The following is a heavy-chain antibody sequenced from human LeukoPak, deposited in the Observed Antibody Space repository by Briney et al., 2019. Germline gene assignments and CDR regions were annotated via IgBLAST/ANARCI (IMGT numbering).Heavy chain of an antibody. V-gene: IGHV3-21*01. CDR2: ISSSSGFI. J-gene: IGHJ4*02. CDR3: ARDLWGTSGYRFDY. Sequence: GGSLRLSCAASGFTFSTYRMNWVRQAPGKGLEWVSSISSSSGFIYYADSVKGRFTISRDNPRNSLSLQMNSLSADDTAVYYCARDLWGTSGYRFDYWGQGTLVTVSS. CDR1: GFTFSTYR. D-gene: IGHD3-22*01.